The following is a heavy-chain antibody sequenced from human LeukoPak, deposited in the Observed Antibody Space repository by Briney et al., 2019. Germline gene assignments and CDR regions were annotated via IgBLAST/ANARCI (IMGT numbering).Heavy chain of an antibody. CDR3: AKDDDYGGKIF. CDR2: ISDAGVST. J-gene: IGHJ4*02. CDR1: GFTFSNSA. Sequence: GGSLRLSCAASGFTFSNSAMSRVRQAPGKGLEWVSTISDAGVSTYYTDSVKGRFTISRDNSKNTLYLQMNSLRAEDTAVYYCAKDDDYGGKIFWGQGALVTVSS. D-gene: IGHD4-23*01. V-gene: IGHV3-23*01.